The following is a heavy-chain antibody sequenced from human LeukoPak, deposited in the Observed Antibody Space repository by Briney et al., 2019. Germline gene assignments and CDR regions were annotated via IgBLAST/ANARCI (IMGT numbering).Heavy chain of an antibody. D-gene: IGHD6-13*01. J-gene: IGHJ4*02. CDR3: ARARGPSYSSSWYSPVSYYFDY. Sequence: ASVKVSCKASGYTFTSYYMHWVRQAPGQGLEWMGIINPSGGSTSYAQKFQGRVTITADKSTSTAYMELSSLRSEDTAVYYCARARGPSYSSSWYSPVSYYFDYWGQGTLVTVSS. V-gene: IGHV1-46*01. CDR2: INPSGGST. CDR1: GYTFTSYY.